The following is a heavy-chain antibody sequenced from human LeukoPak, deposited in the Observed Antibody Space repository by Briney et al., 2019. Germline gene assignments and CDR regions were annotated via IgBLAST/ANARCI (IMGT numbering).Heavy chain of an antibody. Sequence: GGSLRLSCAASGFTFSNYWMSWVRQAPGKGPEWEANIKQDESKTYYVDSVKGRFTISRDNAKNSLFLQMNSLRAEDTAVYYCARDASLYCAGDTCYWAFDHWGQGTLVTISS. CDR3: ARDASLYCAGDTCYWAFDH. CDR2: IKQDESKT. D-gene: IGHD2-21*02. J-gene: IGHJ4*02. CDR1: GFTFSNYW. V-gene: IGHV3-7*01.